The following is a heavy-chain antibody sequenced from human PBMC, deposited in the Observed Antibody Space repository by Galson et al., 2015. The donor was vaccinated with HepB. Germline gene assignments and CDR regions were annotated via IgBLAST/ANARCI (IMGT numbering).Heavy chain of an antibody. CDR3: AHITYYDSSGYSPNFDY. Sequence: PALVKPTQTLTLTCTFSGFSLSTSGVGVGWIRQPPGKALEWLALIYWDDDKRYSPSLKSRLTITKDTSKNQVVLTMTNMDSVDTATYYCAHITYYDSSGYSPNFDYWGQGTLVTVSS. D-gene: IGHD3-22*01. CDR2: IYWDDDK. J-gene: IGHJ4*02. CDR1: GFSLSTSGVG. V-gene: IGHV2-5*02.